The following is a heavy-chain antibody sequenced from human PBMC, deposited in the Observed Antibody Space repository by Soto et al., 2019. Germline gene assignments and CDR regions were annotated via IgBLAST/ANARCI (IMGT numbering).Heavy chain of an antibody. J-gene: IGHJ4*02. CDR3: ALVVGYFDY. CDR2: INHSGST. CDR1: GGSFSGYY. Sequence: QVQLQQWGAGLLKPSETLSLTCAVYGGSFSGYYCSWIRQPPGKGLEWIGEINHSGSTNYNPSLTRRVTISVDTSKNQFSLKLSSVTAADTAVYYCALVVGYFDYWGQGNLVTVSS. D-gene: IGHD2-15*01. V-gene: IGHV4-34*01.